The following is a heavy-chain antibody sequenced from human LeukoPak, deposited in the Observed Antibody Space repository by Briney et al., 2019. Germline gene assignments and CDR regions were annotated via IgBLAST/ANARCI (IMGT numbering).Heavy chain of an antibody. CDR1: GSTFTSNG. CDR3: ARENGGNLGG. CDR2: FSAYNGNT. Sequence: ASVNVSCKASGSTFTSNGISWVRQAPGQGLEWMGWFSAYNGNTNYAQKLQGRVTMTTDTSTSTAYMELRSLRCDDTAVYYCARENGGNLGGWGQGTLVTVSS. D-gene: IGHD4-23*01. V-gene: IGHV1-18*01. J-gene: IGHJ4*02.